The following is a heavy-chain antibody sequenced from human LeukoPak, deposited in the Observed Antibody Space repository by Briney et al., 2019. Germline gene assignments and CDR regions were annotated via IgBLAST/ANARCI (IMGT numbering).Heavy chain of an antibody. Sequence: PSETLSLTCTVSGGSISSYYWSWIRQPPGKGLEWIGYIYYSGSTNYNPSLKSRVTISVDTSKNQFSLKVSSVTAADTAVHYCARAPGNDYYPYYYMDVWGKGTTVTVSS. V-gene: IGHV4-59*01. CDR2: IYYSGST. D-gene: IGHD4/OR15-4a*01. CDR1: GGSISSYY. J-gene: IGHJ6*03. CDR3: ARAPGNDYYPYYYMDV.